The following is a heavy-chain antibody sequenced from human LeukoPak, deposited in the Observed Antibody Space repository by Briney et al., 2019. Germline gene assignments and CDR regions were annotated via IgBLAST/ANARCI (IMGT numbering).Heavy chain of an antibody. CDR2: INHSGST. Sequence: SETLSLTCAVYGGSFSGYYWSWIRQPPGKGLEWIGEINHSGSTNYNPSLKSRVTISVDTSKNQFSLKLSSVTAADTAVYYCARGREDYGDTEIRYYFDYWGQGTLVTVSS. CDR1: GGSFSGYY. J-gene: IGHJ4*02. CDR3: ARGREDYGDTEIRYYFDY. D-gene: IGHD4-17*01. V-gene: IGHV4-34*01.